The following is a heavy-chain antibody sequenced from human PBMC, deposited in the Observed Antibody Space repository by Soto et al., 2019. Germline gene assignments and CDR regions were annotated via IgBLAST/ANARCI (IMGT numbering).Heavy chain of an antibody. Sequence: QVLLVQSGAEVKKPGSSVKISCKASGGSFGNSAINWVRQTPGQGLEWLGGFIPVYRTLNYAKKFQGRVTITADESTGTAYMTLNSLASNDTAVYYCATGVIWIGYFTVDSWGQGTRVTVSS. CDR2: FIPVYRTL. CDR1: GGSFGNSA. J-gene: IGHJ4*02. D-gene: IGHD3-3*01. V-gene: IGHV1-69*01. CDR3: ATGVIWIGYFTVDS.